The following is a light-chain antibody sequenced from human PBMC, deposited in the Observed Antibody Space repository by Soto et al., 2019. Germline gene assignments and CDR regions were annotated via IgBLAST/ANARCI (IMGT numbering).Light chain of an antibody. Sequence: ENVLTQYPGTLSLSPGERATLSCTASQSVTSSVLAWYQQKPGQAPRLLIYGASSRATGIPDRFSGSGSGTDFTLTISRLEPDDFAVYYCHQYGSSPRTFGQGTKVEIK. CDR1: QSVTSSV. CDR3: HQYGSSPRT. CDR2: GAS. V-gene: IGKV3-20*01. J-gene: IGKJ1*01.